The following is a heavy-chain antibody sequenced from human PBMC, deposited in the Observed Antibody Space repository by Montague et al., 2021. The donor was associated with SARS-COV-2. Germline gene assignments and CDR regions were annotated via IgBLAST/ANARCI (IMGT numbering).Heavy chain of an antibody. CDR1: GLIVASNY. V-gene: IGHV3-53*05. CDR3: VSRDGYTPS. Sequence: SLRLSCATPGLIVASNYMSWVRQAPGKGLEWASIMHSAGNTYHADSVKGRFSISRENSKNTLYLHMNSLRPEDTAVYYCVSRDGYTPSWGQGTLVTVSS. J-gene: IGHJ5*02. CDR2: MHSAGNT. D-gene: IGHD5-24*01.